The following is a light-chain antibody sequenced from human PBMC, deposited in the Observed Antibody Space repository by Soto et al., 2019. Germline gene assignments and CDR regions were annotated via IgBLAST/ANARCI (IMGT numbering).Light chain of an antibody. CDR3: VLYMGSGTVV. J-gene: IGLJ2*01. CDR2: STN. V-gene: IGLV8-61*01. Sequence: QTVVTQEPSFSVSPGGTVTLTCGLSSGSVSTSYYPSWYQQTPGQAPRTLIYSTNTRSSGVPDRFSGSILGNKAAPTITGAQADDESDYYCVLYMGSGTVVFGGGTQLTVL. CDR1: SGSVSTSYY.